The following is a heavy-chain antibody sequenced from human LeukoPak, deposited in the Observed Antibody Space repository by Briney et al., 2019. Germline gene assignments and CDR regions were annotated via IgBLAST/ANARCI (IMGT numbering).Heavy chain of an antibody. D-gene: IGHD6-13*01. Sequence: GASVKVSCKASGYTFTSYYMHWVRQAPGQGLEWMGIINPSGGSTSYAQKFQGRVTMTRDTSTSTVYMELGSLRSEDTAVYYCARDRLAAAGTGLYDYWGQGTLVTVSS. J-gene: IGHJ4*02. CDR1: GYTFTSYY. V-gene: IGHV1-46*01. CDR3: ARDRLAAAGTGLYDY. CDR2: INPSGGST.